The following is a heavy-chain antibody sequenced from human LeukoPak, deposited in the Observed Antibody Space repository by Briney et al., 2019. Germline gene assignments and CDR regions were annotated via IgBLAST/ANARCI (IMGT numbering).Heavy chain of an antibody. CDR1: GASVSSDTYY. CDR2: IYDSGST. Sequence: SETLSLTCTVSGASVSSDTYYWSWIRQPPGQGLEWIGYIYDSGSTNYNPSLKSRVTMSVDTSKNHFSLRLSSVTAADTAVYYCAREVQDSSGYTHWGQGTLVTVSS. J-gene: IGHJ4*02. V-gene: IGHV4-61*03. D-gene: IGHD3-22*01. CDR3: AREVQDSSGYTH.